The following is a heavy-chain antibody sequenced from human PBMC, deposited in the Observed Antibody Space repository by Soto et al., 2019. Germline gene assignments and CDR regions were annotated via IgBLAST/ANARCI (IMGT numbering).Heavy chain of an antibody. CDR3: AKAPSASSPFDF. CDR1: GGTFTNYT. J-gene: IGHJ4*02. CDR2: IIPVLNIA. D-gene: IGHD3-10*01. V-gene: IGHV1-69*02. Sequence: ASVKVSCKASGGTFTNYTFNWVRQAPGQGLEWMGRIIPVLNIANYAQMFQGRVTITADKSTSTAYLELSSLRSEDTAIYYCAKAPSASSPFDFWGQGTLVTVSS.